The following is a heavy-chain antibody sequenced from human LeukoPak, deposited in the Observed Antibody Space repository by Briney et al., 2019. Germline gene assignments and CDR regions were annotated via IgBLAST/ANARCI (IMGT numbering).Heavy chain of an antibody. J-gene: IGHJ4*02. CDR3: ARAVRYYDSSGYYYLDRWYYFDY. D-gene: IGHD3-22*01. V-gene: IGHV4-34*01. CDR1: GGSFSGYY. Sequence: KASETLSLTCAVYGGSFSGYYWSWIRQPPGKGLEWIGEINHSGSTNYNPSLKSRVTISVDTSKNQFSLKLSSVTAADTAVYYCARAVRYYDSSGYYYLDRWYYFDYWGQGTLVTVSS. CDR2: INHSGST.